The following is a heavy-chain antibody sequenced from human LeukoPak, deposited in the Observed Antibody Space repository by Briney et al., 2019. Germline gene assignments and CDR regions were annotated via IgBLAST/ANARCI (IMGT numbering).Heavy chain of an antibody. CDR1: GYTFTSYD. J-gene: IGHJ3*02. V-gene: IGHV1-18*01. D-gene: IGHD2-2*02. Sequence: GASVKVSCKASGYTFTSYDISWVRQAPGQGLEWMGWISAYNGNTNYAQKLQGRVTMTTDTSTSTAYMELRSLRSDDTAVYYCARGAPYCSSTSCYKMWGAFDIWGQGTMVTVSS. CDR2: ISAYNGNT. CDR3: ARGAPYCSSTSCYKMWGAFDI.